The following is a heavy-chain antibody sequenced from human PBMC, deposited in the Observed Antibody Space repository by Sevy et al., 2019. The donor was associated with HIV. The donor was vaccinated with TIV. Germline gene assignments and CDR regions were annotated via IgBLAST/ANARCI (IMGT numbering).Heavy chain of an antibody. CDR3: VREGLGGYSYSLAY. Sequence: GGSLRLSCAASGFSFSIYWMSWVRQAPGKGLEWVATMKQDGSEEDYVDSVKGRFTISRDNAKNSLFLQMNSLSAEDTVVYYCVREGLGGYSYSLAYWGHGTLVTVSS. D-gene: IGHD5-18*01. V-gene: IGHV3-7*01. CDR1: GFSFSIYW. J-gene: IGHJ4*01. CDR2: MKQDGSEE.